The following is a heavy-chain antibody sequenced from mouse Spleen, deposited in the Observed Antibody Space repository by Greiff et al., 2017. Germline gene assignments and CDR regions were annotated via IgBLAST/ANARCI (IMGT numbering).Heavy chain of an antibody. CDR2: IWTGGGT. Sequence: VKVVESGPGLVAPSQSLSITCTVSGFSLTSYAISWVRQPPGKGLEWLGVIWTGGGTNYNSALKSRLSISKDNSKSQVFLKMNSLQTDDTARYYCARNTLYGSSYWFAYWGQGTLVTVSA. D-gene: IGHD1-1*01. CDR3: ARNTLYGSSYWFAY. V-gene: IGHV2-9-1*01. J-gene: IGHJ3*01. CDR1: GFSLTSYA.